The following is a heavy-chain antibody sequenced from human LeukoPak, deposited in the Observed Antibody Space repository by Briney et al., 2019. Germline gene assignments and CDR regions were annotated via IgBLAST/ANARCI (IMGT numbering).Heavy chain of an antibody. Sequence: PGRSLRLSCAASGFTFSRNGMHWVRQAPGKGLEWVEVIWYDGSNKYYADSVRGRFTISRDNSKSTMFLQRNSLRVEDTAVYYCAKGIAAGAMGYMDVWGKGTTVTVSS. V-gene: IGHV3-33*06. D-gene: IGHD6-25*01. CDR3: AKGIAAGAMGYMDV. J-gene: IGHJ6*03. CDR2: IWYDGSNK. CDR1: GFTFSRNG.